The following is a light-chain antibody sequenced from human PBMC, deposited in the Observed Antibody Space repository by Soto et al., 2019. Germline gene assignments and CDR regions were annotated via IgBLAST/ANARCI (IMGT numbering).Light chain of an antibody. Sequence: EIVLTQSPGTLSLSPGEGATLSCRASQSVSSNFLAWYQQKPGQAPRLLIYGASHRATGIPDRFSGSGSGTDFTLTITRLEPEDFAVYYCQHCGNSPQTFGQGTKVEI. J-gene: IGKJ1*01. CDR3: QHCGNSPQT. V-gene: IGKV3-20*01. CDR1: QSVSSNF. CDR2: GAS.